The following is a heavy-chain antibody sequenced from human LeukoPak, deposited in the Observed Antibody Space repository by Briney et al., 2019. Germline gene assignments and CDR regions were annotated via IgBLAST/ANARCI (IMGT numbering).Heavy chain of an antibody. J-gene: IGHJ6*02. D-gene: IGHD4-17*01. V-gene: IGHV3-48*01. CDR1: GFTFSSYS. CDR3: ARDGRDYAGPPLPYYYYYGMDV. Sequence: GGSLRLSCAASGFTFSSYSVNWLRQAPGKGLEWVSYISSSSSTIYYADSVKGRFTISRDNAKNSLYLQMNSLRAEDTAVYYCARDGRDYAGPPLPYYYYYGMDVWGQGTTVTVSS. CDR2: ISSSSSTI.